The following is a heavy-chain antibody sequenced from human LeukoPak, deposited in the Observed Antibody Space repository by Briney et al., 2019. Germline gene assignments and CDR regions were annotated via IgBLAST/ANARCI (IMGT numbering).Heavy chain of an antibody. V-gene: IGHV4-39*07. CDR1: GGSISSSSYY. J-gene: IGHJ4*02. D-gene: IGHD1-26*01. Sequence: PSETLSLTCTVSGGSISSSSYYWGWIRQPPGKGLEWIGSIYYSGSTYYNPSLKSRVTISVDTSKNQFSLKLSSVTAADTAVYYCARDSGSYSLLDYWGQGTLVTVSS. CDR2: IYYSGST. CDR3: ARDSGSYSLLDY.